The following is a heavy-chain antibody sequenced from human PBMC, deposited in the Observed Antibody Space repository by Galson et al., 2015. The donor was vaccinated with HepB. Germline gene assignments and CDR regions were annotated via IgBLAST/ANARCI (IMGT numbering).Heavy chain of an antibody. CDR1: GFTFSSYS. CDR2: ISSSSSYI. J-gene: IGHJ4*02. V-gene: IGHV3-21*01. D-gene: IGHD4-17*01. CDR3: ARDPDGDYYFDY. Sequence: SLRLSCAASGFTFSSYSMNWVRQAPGKGLEWVSSISSSSSYIYYADSVKGRFTISRDNAKNSLYLQMNSLRAEDTAVYYCARDPDGDYYFDYWGQGTLVTVSS.